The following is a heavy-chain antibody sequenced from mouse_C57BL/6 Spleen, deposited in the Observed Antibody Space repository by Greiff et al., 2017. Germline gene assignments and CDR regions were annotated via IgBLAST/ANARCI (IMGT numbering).Heavy chain of an antibody. Sequence: QVQLKQPGAELVKPGASVKMSCKASGYTFTSYWITWVKQRPGQGLEWIGDIYPGSGSTNYNEKFKSKATLTVDTSSSTAYMQLSSLTSEDSAVYYCARFYEGDAMDYWGQGTSVTVSS. CDR1: GYTFTSYW. CDR2: IYPGSGST. CDR3: ARFYEGDAMDY. V-gene: IGHV1-55*01. J-gene: IGHJ4*01. D-gene: IGHD2-3*01.